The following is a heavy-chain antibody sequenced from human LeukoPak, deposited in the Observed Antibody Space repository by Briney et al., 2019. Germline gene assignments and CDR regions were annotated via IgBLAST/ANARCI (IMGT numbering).Heavy chain of an antibody. D-gene: IGHD2-2*01. Sequence: SETLSLTCTVSGYSISSGYYWGWIRQPPGKGLEWIGSIYYSGSTYYNPSLKSRVTISVDTSKNQFSLKLSSVTAADTAVYYCARGSCSSTSCYWGGYYYYMDVWGKGTTVTVSS. CDR1: GYSISSGYY. J-gene: IGHJ6*03. V-gene: IGHV4-38-2*02. CDR2: IYYSGST. CDR3: ARGSCSSTSCYWGGYYYYMDV.